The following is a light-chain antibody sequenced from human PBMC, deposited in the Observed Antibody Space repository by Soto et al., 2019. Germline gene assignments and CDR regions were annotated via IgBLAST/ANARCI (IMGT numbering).Light chain of an antibody. CDR1: HDIRGH. Sequence: DIQLTQSPSFLSASVGDRVTITCRATHDIRGHLAWYQQKPGRAPKLLISETSTLQSGVPSRFSGSGFGTEFTLTVTSLKPEDLATYYCQQVNAAPLTFGGETKVEIK. J-gene: IGKJ4*01. CDR3: QQVNAAPLT. V-gene: IGKV1-9*01. CDR2: ETS.